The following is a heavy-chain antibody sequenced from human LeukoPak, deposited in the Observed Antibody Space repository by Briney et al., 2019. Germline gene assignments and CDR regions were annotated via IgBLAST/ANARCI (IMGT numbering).Heavy chain of an antibody. CDR1: GFTFSSYN. CDR2: ISSSSSYI. V-gene: IGHV3-21*01. J-gene: IGHJ4*02. CDR3: VRDRLGDFYFDY. D-gene: IGHD3-16*01. Sequence: AGGSLRLSCAASGFTFSSYNMNWVRQAPGKGLEWVSSISSSSSYIYYADSVKGRFTISRDNAKKSLYLQMNSLRAEDTAVYYCVRDRLGDFYFDYWGQGTLVTVSS.